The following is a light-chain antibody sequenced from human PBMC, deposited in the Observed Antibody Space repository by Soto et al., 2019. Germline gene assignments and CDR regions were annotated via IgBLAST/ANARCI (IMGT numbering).Light chain of an antibody. V-gene: IGLV2-14*01. CDR3: TSYTSSSTIYV. CDR1: SSDIGGYNY. J-gene: IGLJ1*01. Sequence: QSALTQPASVSGSPGQSITISCTGTSSDIGGYNYVSWYQQHPGKAPKLMIYEVSNRPSGVSNRFSGSKSGNTASLTISGLQVEDEADYYCTSYTSSSTIYVFGTGTKLTVL. CDR2: EVS.